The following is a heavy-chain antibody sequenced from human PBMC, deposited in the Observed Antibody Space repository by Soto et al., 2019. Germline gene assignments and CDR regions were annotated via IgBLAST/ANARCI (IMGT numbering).Heavy chain of an antibody. V-gene: IGHV3-23*01. J-gene: IGHJ4*02. Sequence: EVQLLESGGDLVQPGGSLRLSCVASGFIFSDYPMTWVRQAPGKGLEWVSTIGVSGADTYYADSVKGRFTITRDNSKNTVYVQMNSLRAEDTAVYYCAKRAVIGVWLFFDHWGQGALVAVSS. CDR3: AKRAVIGVWLFFDH. CDR2: IGVSGADT. D-gene: IGHD2-21*01. CDR1: GFIFSDYP.